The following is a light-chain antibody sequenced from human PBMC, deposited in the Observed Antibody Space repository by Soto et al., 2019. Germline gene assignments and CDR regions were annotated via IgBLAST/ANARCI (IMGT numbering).Light chain of an antibody. V-gene: IGKV3-11*01. CDR2: DAS. CDR1: QSVSSN. CDR3: HQYGISPPT. J-gene: IGKJ1*01. Sequence: ENVMTQYPATLSLSPWEIDTLSCRASQSVSSNLAWYQQKPGQAPRLLIYDASKRATGIPARFSGSGSGTDFTLTITSLEPEDFAVFYCHQYGISPPTFGQGTKVDI.